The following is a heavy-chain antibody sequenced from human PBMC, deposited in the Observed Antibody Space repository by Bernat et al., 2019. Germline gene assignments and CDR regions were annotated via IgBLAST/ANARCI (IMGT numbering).Heavy chain of an antibody. D-gene: IGHD1-14*01. CDR1: GFTFSSYA. CDR3: AKTRNLVFYGMDV. V-gene: IGHV3-23*01. CDR2: ISGSGDNT. J-gene: IGHJ6*02. Sequence: EVQLLESGGGLVQPGGSLRLSCVASGFTFSSYAMNWVRQAPGKGLQWVSGISGSGDNTYYADSVKGRFTISRDNSKNMLFLLMHSLRAEDTAVYYCAKTRNLVFYGMDVWGQGTTVTVSS.